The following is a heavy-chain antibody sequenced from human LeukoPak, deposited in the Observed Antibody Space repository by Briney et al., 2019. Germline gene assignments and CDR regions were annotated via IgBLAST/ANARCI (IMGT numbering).Heavy chain of an antibody. V-gene: IGHV3-48*02. CDR1: GFTFSSYS. Sequence: GGSLRLSCAASGFTFSSYSMNWVRQAPGKGLEWVSYISSSSSTIYYADSVKGRFTISRDNAKNSLYLQMNSLRDEDTAVYYCARVPDYGDPYYYYYMDVWRKGTPVTVSS. CDR3: ARVPDYGDPYYYYYMDV. D-gene: IGHD4-17*01. J-gene: IGHJ6*03. CDR2: ISSSSSTI.